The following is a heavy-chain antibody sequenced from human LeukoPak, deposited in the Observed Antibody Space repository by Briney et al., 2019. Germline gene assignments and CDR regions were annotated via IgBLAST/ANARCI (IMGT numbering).Heavy chain of an antibody. CDR2: INPNSGGT. Sequence: ASVKVSCKASGYTFTGYYIHWVRQAPGQGLEWMGWINPNSGGTNYAQKFQGRVTMTRDTSISTAYMELSRLRSDDTAVYYCARGYCSGGSCSSDQYYFDYWGQGTLVTVSS. V-gene: IGHV1-2*02. J-gene: IGHJ4*02. CDR3: ARGYCSGGSCSSDQYYFDY. D-gene: IGHD2-15*01. CDR1: GYTFTGYY.